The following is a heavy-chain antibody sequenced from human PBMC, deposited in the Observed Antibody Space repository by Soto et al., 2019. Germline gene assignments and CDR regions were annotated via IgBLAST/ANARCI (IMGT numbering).Heavy chain of an antibody. D-gene: IGHD5-12*01. J-gene: IGHJ2*01. CDR1: RFTFSSYW. CDR3: ARAARWLQSRYFDL. Sequence: GGSLRLSCAASRFTFSSYWMSWVRHSTGKGLEWVSAIDIAGDTYYPDSVKGRFTISREKAKNSLYLQMNSLRADDTAVYYCARAARWLQSRYFDLWGRGTLVTVSS. CDR2: IDIAGDT. V-gene: IGHV3-13*01.